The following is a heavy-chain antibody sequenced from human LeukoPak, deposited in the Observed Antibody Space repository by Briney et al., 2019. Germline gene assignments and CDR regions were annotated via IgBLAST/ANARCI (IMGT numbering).Heavy chain of an antibody. J-gene: IGHJ6*02. D-gene: IGHD3-16*01. CDR3: ARAGGSRYYYAMDV. V-gene: IGHV3-9*01. CDR2: ISWNSDSV. CDR1: GFTFDDYG. Sequence: GGSLRLSCAASGFTFDDYGMHWVRQAPGKGLEWVSGISWNSDSVGYADSVKGRFTISRDNAENSLYLQMNSLKAEDTAFYYCARAGGSRYYYAMDVWGQGTTVTVSS.